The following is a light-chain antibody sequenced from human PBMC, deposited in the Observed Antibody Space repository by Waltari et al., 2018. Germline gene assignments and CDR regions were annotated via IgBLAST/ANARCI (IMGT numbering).Light chain of an antibody. CDR1: QSVSSSY. V-gene: IGKV3-20*01. CDR3: QQYAISYT. Sequence: IVLTQSPGNLSLSPGERATLSCRASQSVSSSYLAWYQQKPGQSPRLLIYGASTRATGIPDRFSGSGSGTDFTLSISRLEPEDSAVYYCQQYAISYTFGQGTKLEIK. J-gene: IGKJ2*01. CDR2: GAS.